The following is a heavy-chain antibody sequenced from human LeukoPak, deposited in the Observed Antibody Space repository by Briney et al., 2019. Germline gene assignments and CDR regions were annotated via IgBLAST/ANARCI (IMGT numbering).Heavy chain of an antibody. CDR3: ARGDYYDREFDP. CDR1: GYTFTSYA. V-gene: IGHV1-3*01. D-gene: IGHD3-22*01. CDR2: INAGNGNT. J-gene: IGHJ5*02. Sequence: ASVKVSCKASGYTFTSYAMHWVRQAPGQRLEWMGWINAGNGNTKYSQKFQGRVTITRDTSASTAYMELSSLRSEDTAVYYCARGDYYDREFDPWGQGTLATVSS.